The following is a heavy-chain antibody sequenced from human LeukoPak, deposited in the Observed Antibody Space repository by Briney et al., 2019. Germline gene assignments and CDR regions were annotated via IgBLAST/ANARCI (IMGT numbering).Heavy chain of an antibody. V-gene: IGHV4-59*02. CDR2: VYYTGST. D-gene: IGHD6-13*01. J-gene: IGHJ4*02. CDR3: ARFSYSSSRGDDY. CDR1: GESVSGFY. Sequence: SETLSLTCAVSGESVSGFYWNWIRQPPGKGLEWIGYVYYTGSTNYNPSLKSRVTISVDTSKNQFSLKLSSVTAADTAVYYCARFSYSSSRGDDYWGQGTLVTVSS.